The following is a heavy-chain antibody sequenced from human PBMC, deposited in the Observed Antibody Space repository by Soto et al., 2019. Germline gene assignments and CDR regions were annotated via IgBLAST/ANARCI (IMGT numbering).Heavy chain of an antibody. V-gene: IGHV3-9*01. CDR1: GFTFDDYA. D-gene: IGHD3-10*01. Sequence: EVQLVESGGGLVQPGRSLRLSCAVSGFTFDDYAMHWVRQAPGKGLEWVSGISWNSGSIGYADSVKGRFTISRDNAKSSLYLQMNSLRAEDTALYYCAKGEGPHYYGSGTTFDPWGQGTLVTVSS. J-gene: IGHJ5*02. CDR3: AKGEGPHYYGSGTTFDP. CDR2: ISWNSGSI.